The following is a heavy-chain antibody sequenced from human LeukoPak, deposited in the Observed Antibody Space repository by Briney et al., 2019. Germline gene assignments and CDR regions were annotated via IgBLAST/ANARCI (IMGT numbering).Heavy chain of an antibody. CDR1: GYTFTSYY. Sequence: ASVKVSCTASGYTFTSYYMHWVRQAPGQGLEWMGIINPSGGSTSYAQKFQGRVTMTRDTSTSTVYMELSSLRSEDTAVYYCARDTTYDSSGYPEYYFDYWGQGTLVTVSS. CDR3: ARDTTYDSSGYPEYYFDY. D-gene: IGHD3-22*01. J-gene: IGHJ4*02. V-gene: IGHV1-46*01. CDR2: INPSGGST.